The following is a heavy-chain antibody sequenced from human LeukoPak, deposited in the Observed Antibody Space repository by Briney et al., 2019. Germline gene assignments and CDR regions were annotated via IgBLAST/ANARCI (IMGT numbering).Heavy chain of an antibody. CDR1: GFTFRSYW. Sequence: GGSLRLSCAASGFTFRSYWMNWVRQAPGKGLEWVSYISSSGSTMYYADSVKGRFTISRDNAKNSLYLQMNSLRAEDTAVYYCARRYCSSTSCFPAEYFQHWGQGTLVTVSS. V-gene: IGHV3-48*03. D-gene: IGHD2-2*01. J-gene: IGHJ1*01. CDR3: ARRYCSSTSCFPAEYFQH. CDR2: ISSSGSTM.